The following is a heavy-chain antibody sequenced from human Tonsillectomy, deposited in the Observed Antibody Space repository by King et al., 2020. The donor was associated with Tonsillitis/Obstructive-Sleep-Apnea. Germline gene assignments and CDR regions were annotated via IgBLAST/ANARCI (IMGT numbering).Heavy chain of an antibody. CDR1: GYTFTSYG. CDR3: ARDSSSWYVELPGFDY. J-gene: IGHJ4*02. D-gene: IGHD6-13*01. CDR2: ISAYNGNT. Sequence: QLVQSGAEVKKPGASVKVSCKASGYTFTSYGISWVRQAPVQGLEWMGWISAYNGNTNYAQKLQGRVTMTTDTSTSTAYMELRSLRSDDTAVYYCARDSSSWYVELPGFDYWGQGTLVTVSS. V-gene: IGHV1-18*01.